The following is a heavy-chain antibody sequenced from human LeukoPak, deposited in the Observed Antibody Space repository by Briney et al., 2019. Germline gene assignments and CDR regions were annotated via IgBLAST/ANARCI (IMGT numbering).Heavy chain of an antibody. CDR1: GFTFDDYG. V-gene: IGHV3-20*04. D-gene: IGHD2-15*01. J-gene: IGHJ6*03. CDR2: INWNGGST. Sequence: GGSLRLSCAASGFTFDDYGMSWVRQAPGKGLEWVSGINWNGGSTGYADSVKGRFTISRDNAKNSLYLQMNSLRAEDTALYYCARDVVAAPQGYYYYYMDVWGKGTTVTVSS. CDR3: ARDVVAAPQGYYYYYMDV.